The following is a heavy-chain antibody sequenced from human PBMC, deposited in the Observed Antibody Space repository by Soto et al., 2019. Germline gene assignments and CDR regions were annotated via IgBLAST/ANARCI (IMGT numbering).Heavy chain of an antibody. V-gene: IGHV3-30*03. CDR1: GFPFSSYG. J-gene: IGHJ4*02. CDR3: VGGQYYFDY. Sequence: QVQLVESGGGVVQPGRSLRLSCAASGFPFSSYGMHWVREAPGKGLEWVAVISYDGSNKYYADSVKGRFTISRDNSASTQYLQMNSLRPEDTALYYCVGGQYYFDYRGQGTLVTVSP. CDR2: ISYDGSNK. D-gene: IGHD3-10*01.